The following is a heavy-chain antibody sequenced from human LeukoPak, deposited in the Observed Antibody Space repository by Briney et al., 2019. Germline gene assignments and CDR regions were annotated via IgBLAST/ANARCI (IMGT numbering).Heavy chain of an antibody. D-gene: IGHD1/OR15-1a*01. CDR2: INHVGGT. CDR3: ARERVGGNRRDDSSI. Sequence: SETLSLTCGVHGGSLNDYFWTWIRQPPGKWLEWIGEINHVGGTNYSPSLRSRVTISIDTSKNQFSLKLTSVTAADTALYYCARERVGGNRRDDSSIWAQGTMVTVSS. V-gene: IGHV4-34*01. J-gene: IGHJ3*02. CDR1: GGSLNDYF.